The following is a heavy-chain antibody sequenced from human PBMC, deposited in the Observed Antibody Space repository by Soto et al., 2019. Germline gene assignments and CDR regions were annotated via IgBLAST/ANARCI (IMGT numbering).Heavy chain of an antibody. J-gene: IGHJ4*02. V-gene: IGHV1-46*01. CDR1: GYTFTSYY. D-gene: IGHD3-9*01. Sequence: GASVKVSCKASGYTFTSYYMHRVRQAPGQGLEWMGIINPSGGSTTYAQTLQGRVTMTIDTSTSTLYMELSSLRSEDTALYYCARLTAEENFDYWGQGTLVTVSS. CDR2: INPSGGST. CDR3: ARLTAEENFDY.